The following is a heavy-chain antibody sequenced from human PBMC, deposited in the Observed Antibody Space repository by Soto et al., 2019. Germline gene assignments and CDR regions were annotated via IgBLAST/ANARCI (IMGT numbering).Heavy chain of an antibody. CDR2: IHYITGTT. D-gene: IGHD6-13*01. J-gene: IGHJ4*02. CDR1: GASLTKYY. Sequence: PSETLSLTCGVSGASLTKYYWSWLRQSPKKGLEWIAYIHYITGTTDYHPSFKTRSSISLDASRAQFSLKLRSLTSDDTAVYYCGVSAGLDVWGQGTRVTVSS. CDR3: GVSAGLDV. V-gene: IGHV4-59*03.